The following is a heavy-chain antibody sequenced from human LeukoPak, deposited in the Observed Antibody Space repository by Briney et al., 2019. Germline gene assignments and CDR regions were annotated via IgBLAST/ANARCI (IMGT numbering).Heavy chain of an antibody. J-gene: IGHJ6*02. Sequence: ASVNVSCKASGYSFSSYGISWVRQAPGQGLEWMGWISPYNGNTNYAQKFQGRVTMTTDTSTTTAYMELRSLRSDDTAVYYCARGLDIVVVAAAVRHYGLDVWGQGTTVTVSS. D-gene: IGHD2-15*01. CDR1: GYSFSSYG. V-gene: IGHV1-18*01. CDR2: ISPYNGNT. CDR3: ARGLDIVVVAAAVRHYGLDV.